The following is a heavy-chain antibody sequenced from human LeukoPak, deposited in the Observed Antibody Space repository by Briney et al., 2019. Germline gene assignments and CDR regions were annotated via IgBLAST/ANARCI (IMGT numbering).Heavy chain of an antibody. CDR3: ARRGGVRGSGGCAY. CDR2: ISGSGGT. V-gene: IGHV3-23*01. D-gene: IGHD3-10*02. J-gene: IGHJ4*02. CDR1: GFSFSSYA. Sequence: PGGSLRLSCAASGFSFSSYAMSWVRQAPGKGLEWVSTISGSGGTYYADSVEGRFTISRDSSKNTLFLQMNSLRAEDTAVYYCARRGGVRGSGGCAYGGQGTLVNV.